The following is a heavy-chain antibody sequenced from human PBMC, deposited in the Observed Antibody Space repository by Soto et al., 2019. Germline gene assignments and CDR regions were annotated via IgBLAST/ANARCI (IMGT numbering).Heavy chain of an antibody. CDR2: INAGNGNT. V-gene: IGHV1-3*05. CDR1: GYTFTNYA. Sequence: QVQLVQSGAEEKKPGASVKVSCKASGYTFTNYAMHWVRQAPGQRLEWMGWINAGNGNTKYSQKFQGRVTITRDTSASTANMELSSLRSDDTAVYYCARVSGYYILDYWGQGTLVTVSS. D-gene: IGHD5-12*01. J-gene: IGHJ4*02. CDR3: ARVSGYYILDY.